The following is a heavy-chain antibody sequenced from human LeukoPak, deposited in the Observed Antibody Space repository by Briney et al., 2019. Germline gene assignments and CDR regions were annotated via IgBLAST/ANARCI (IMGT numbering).Heavy chain of an antibody. V-gene: IGHV1-46*01. CDR1: GYTFTNYD. CDR2: INPSGDIT. D-gene: IGHD6-19*01. J-gene: IGHJ4*02. Sequence: ASVKVSCKASGYTFTNYDMHWVRQAPGQGLEWMGIINPSGDITTYAQKFQGRVTMTRDMSTSTVYMELSSLRSEDTAVYYCARDLSSGTYFFDYWGRGTLVTVSS. CDR3: ARDLSSGTYFFDY.